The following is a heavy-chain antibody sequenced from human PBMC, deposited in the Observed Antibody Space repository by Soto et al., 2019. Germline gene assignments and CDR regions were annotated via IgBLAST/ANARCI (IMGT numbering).Heavy chain of an antibody. Sequence: ASVKVSCKASGYTFTNFGVTWVRRAPGQGLEWMGWISAYTDTPNYAQKFQGRVTMTIDTSTSTAYMDLRSLTSDDTAVYYCARGIPDVEAWFDPWGQGTLVTVSS. CDR2: ISAYTDTP. J-gene: IGHJ5*02. V-gene: IGHV1-18*01. CDR3: ARGIPDVEAWFDP. D-gene: IGHD2-2*01. CDR1: GYTFTNFG.